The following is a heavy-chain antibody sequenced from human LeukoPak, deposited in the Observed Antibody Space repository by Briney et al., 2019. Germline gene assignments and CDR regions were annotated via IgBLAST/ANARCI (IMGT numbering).Heavy chain of an antibody. D-gene: IGHD3-16*01. CDR3: AKEGRGGFDI. J-gene: IGHJ3*02. V-gene: IGHV3-30*02. CDR1: GFTFSRSG. Sequence: PGGSLRLSCAASGFTFSRSGMHWVRQAPGKGLEWVTFIGYDGSKIYYADSVKGRFTISRDNSKNTLYLQMNSLRAEDTAAYYCAKEGRGGFDIWGQGTMVTVSS. CDR2: IGYDGSKI.